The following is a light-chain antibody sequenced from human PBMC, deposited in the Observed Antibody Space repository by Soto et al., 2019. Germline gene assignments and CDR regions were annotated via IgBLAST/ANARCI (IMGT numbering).Light chain of an antibody. Sequence: EIVLTQSPGTLYLSPGERATLSCRSSQSSTSSQLAWYQQRHGQAPRLLTYGSSSRATGIPDRFSGSGSGTDFTLTISRLESEDFAVYYCQQYGSAPFTVGGGTKVAIK. V-gene: IGKV3-20*01. J-gene: IGKJ4*01. CDR2: GSS. CDR3: QQYGSAPFT. CDR1: QSSTSSQ.